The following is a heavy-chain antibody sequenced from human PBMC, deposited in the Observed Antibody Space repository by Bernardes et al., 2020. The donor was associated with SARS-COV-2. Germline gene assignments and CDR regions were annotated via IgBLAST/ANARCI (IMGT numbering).Heavy chain of an antibody. CDR3: VYYYYAMDV. CDR1: GFTFSSYW. CDR2: INSDGSST. V-gene: IGHV3-74*01. J-gene: IGHJ6*02. Sequence: GGSLRLSCAASGFTFSSYWMHWVRQAPGKGLVWVSRINSDGSSTSYADSVKGRFTISRDNAKNTRYLQMNSLRAEDTAVYYCVYYYYAMDVWGQGTTVIVSS.